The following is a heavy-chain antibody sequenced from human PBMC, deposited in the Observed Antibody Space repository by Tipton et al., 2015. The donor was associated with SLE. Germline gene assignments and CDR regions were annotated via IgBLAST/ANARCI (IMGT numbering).Heavy chain of an antibody. V-gene: IGHV3-21*01. CDR2: ISPSSSSK. D-gene: IGHD2-15*01. CDR1: GFTFSSYS. J-gene: IGHJ6*03. Sequence: SLRLSCAASGFTFSSYSMNWVRQAPGTGLEWVSSISPSSSSKYHGDSVRGRFTISRDNVRNSLYLQMDSLRAEDTGIYYCARVVVEGVFYRYHNMDVWGKGTTVIVSS. CDR3: ARVVVEGVFYRYHNMDV.